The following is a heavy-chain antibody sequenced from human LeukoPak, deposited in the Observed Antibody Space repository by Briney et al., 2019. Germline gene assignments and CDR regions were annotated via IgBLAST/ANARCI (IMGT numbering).Heavy chain of an antibody. J-gene: IGHJ5*02. V-gene: IGHV4-59*08. Sequence: SETLSLTCTVSGGSISSYYWSWIRQPPGKGLEWIGYIYYSGSTNYNPSLKSRVTISVDTYKNQFSLKLSSVTAADTAVYYCARHIRYSSSWYPGGWFDPWGQGTLVTVSS. CDR1: GGSISSYY. CDR3: ARHIRYSSSWYPGGWFDP. CDR2: IYYSGST. D-gene: IGHD6-13*01.